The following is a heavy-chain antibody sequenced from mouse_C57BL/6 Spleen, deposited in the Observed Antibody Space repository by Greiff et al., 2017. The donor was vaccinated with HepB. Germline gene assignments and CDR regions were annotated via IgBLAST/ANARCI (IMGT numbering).Heavy chain of an antibody. CDR3: ARYYDYDVGYFDY. J-gene: IGHJ2*01. CDR1: GYTFTSYT. D-gene: IGHD2-4*01. V-gene: IGHV1-4*01. Sequence: QVHVKQSGAELARPGASVKMSCKASGYTFTSYTMHWVKQRPGQGLEWIGYINPSSGYTKYNQKFKDKATLTADKSSSTAYMQLSSLTSEDSAVYYCARYYDYDVGYFDYWGQGTTLTVSS. CDR2: INPSSGYT.